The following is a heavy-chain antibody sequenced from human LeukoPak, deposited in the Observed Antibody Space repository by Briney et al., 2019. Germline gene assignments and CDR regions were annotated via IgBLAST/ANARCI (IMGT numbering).Heavy chain of an antibody. Sequence: PGGSLRLSCAASGFTFTNAWMTWVRQAPGKGLEWVGRIKSISAGGTTDYAAAVKGRFTISRDDSKNTLYLQMISLKSEDTAVYYCTKDYGLDYWGQGTLATVSS. D-gene: IGHD4-17*01. J-gene: IGHJ4*02. CDR3: TKDYGLDY. CDR2: IKSISAGGTT. V-gene: IGHV3-15*01. CDR1: GFTFTNAW.